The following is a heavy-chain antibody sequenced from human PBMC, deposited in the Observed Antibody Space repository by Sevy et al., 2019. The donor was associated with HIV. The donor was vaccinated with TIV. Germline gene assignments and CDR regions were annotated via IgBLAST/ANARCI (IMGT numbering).Heavy chain of an antibody. J-gene: IGHJ6*02. Sequence: LSLTCAVSGFTFSTYSMTWVRQAPGKGLEWVSSISSSSNYIYYPDSVKGRFTISRDNAKNSLYLQMNSLRAEDTAVYYCARVKAYCSGGSCYSTMGADVWGQGTTVTVSS. CDR3: ARVKAYCSGGSCYSTMGADV. CDR2: ISSSSNYI. V-gene: IGHV3-21*01. CDR1: GFTFSTYS. D-gene: IGHD2-15*01.